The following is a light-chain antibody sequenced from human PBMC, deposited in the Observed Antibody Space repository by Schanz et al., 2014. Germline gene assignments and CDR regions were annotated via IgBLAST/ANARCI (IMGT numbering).Light chain of an antibody. CDR2: DTS. CDR3: SHAYSCSIV. CDR1: TGAVTSGHY. V-gene: IGLV7-46*01. Sequence: QAVVTQEPSLTVSPGGTVTLTCASSTGAVTSGHYPYWFQQKPGQAPRTLIYDTSNKNSWTPARFSGSLLGGKAALTLSGALFPYAADYCSSHAYSCSIVFGRGT. J-gene: IGLJ3*02.